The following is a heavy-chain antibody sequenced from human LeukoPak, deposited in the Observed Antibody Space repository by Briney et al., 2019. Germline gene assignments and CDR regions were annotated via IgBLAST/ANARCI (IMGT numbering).Heavy chain of an antibody. CDR1: GFTFRTHA. CDR2: VNDFSGDA. D-gene: IGHD2-8*01. Sequence: GGSLRLSCSAPGFTFRTHAMAWGRQAPEKGLGWGSSVNDFSGDAYYADSVRGRFTISRDNSKNPLFLKMNSLRAEDTAKYFCVKRPSESCSNGGCYFDYWGQGTLVTVSS. J-gene: IGHJ4*02. V-gene: IGHV3-23*01. CDR3: VKRPSESCSNGGCYFDY.